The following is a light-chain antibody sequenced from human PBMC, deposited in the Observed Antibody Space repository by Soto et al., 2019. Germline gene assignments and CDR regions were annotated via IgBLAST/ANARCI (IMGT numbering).Light chain of an antibody. J-gene: IGKJ3*01. V-gene: IGKV1-5*01. CDR3: QQYNRFPST. CDR1: QSLSRW. Sequence: DIQLTQSPSTLSASVGDRVTITCRASQSLSRWLAWYQQKPGKAPKLLVYDGSTLESGVPSRFSGSGSGTEFTLTISSLQPDDLATYFCQQYNRFPSTFGLRTKVEIE. CDR2: DGS.